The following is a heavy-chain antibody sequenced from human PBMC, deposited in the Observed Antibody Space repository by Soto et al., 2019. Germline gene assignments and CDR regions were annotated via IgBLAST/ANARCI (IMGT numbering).Heavy chain of an antibody. V-gene: IGHV3-64*04. CDR2: IYSGGST. Sequence: GGSLRLSCSASGFTFSSYAMHWVRQAPGKGLEYVSVIYSGGSTYYADSVRGRFTISRDNSKNTLYLQMKSLRAEDTAVYYCARDPPATRHGMDVWGQGTTVTVSS. J-gene: IGHJ6*02. CDR3: ARDPPATRHGMDV. CDR1: GFTFSSYA.